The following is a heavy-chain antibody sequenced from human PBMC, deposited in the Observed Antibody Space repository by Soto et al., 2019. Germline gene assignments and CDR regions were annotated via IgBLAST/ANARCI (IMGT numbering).Heavy chain of an antibody. J-gene: IGHJ6*02. Sequence: PGGSLRLSCAASGFTFSSYEMNWVRQAPGKGLEWVSYISSSGSTIYYADSVKGRFTISRDNAKNSLYLQMNSLRAEDTAVYYCARPADRSYYYYGMDAWGQGTTVTVSS. CDR2: ISSSGSTI. D-gene: IGHD2-2*01. CDR1: GFTFSSYE. V-gene: IGHV3-48*03. CDR3: ARPADRSYYYYGMDA.